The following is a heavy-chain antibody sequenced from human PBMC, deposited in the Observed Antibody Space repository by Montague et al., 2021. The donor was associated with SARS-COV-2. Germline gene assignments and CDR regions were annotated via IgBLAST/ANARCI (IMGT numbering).Heavy chain of an antibody. Sequence: TLSLTCTVSGGSISSGSYYWSWIRQPAGKGLEWIGRIYTSGSTNYNPSLKSQVTISVDTSKNQFSLKLGSVTAADTAVYYCARFFGPYYYGLDVWGQGTTVTVSS. V-gene: IGHV4-61*02. D-gene: IGHD3-10*01. CDR3: ARFFGPYYYGLDV. CDR1: GGSISSGSYY. CDR2: IYTSGST. J-gene: IGHJ6*02.